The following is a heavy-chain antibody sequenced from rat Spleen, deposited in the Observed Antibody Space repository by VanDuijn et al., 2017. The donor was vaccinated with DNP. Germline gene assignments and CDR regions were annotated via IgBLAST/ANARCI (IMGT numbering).Heavy chain of an antibody. CDR2: ITSSGGST. CDR3: ATHAGGTYWYFDF. CDR1: GFTFNNYW. J-gene: IGHJ1*01. D-gene: IGHD1-1*01. Sequence: EVQLVESGGDLVQPGRSLKLSCVASGFTFNNYWMTWIRQVPGKGLEWVASITSSGGSTYYPDSVKGRFTISRDNAKSTLYLQMDSLRSEDTATYYCATHAGGTYWYFDFWGPGTMVTVSS. V-gene: IGHV5-31*01.